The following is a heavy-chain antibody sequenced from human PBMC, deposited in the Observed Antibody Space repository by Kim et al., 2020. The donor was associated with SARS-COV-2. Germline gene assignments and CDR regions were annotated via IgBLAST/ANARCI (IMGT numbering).Heavy chain of an antibody. CDR2: T. V-gene: IGHV1-2*02. Sequence: TNDAQKFQGRVTMTRDTSISTPYMELSRLGSDDTAVYYCARSGFNWRLDYWGQGTLVTVSS. D-gene: IGHD1-20*01. J-gene: IGHJ4*02. CDR3: ARSGFNWRLDY.